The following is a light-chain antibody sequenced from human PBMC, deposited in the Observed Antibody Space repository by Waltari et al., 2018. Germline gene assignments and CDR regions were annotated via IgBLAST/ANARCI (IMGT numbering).Light chain of an antibody. CDR1: QGMSSY. CDR3: QQYYSFPQT. V-gene: IGKV1D-8*01. J-gene: IGKJ1*01. CDR2: AAS. Sequence: VIWMTQSPSLLSASTGDRVTIRCRMSQGMSSYLAWYQQKPGKAPELLIYAASTLQSGVPSRFSGSGSGTDFTLTISCLQSEDFATYYCQQYYSFPQTFGQGTKVEIK.